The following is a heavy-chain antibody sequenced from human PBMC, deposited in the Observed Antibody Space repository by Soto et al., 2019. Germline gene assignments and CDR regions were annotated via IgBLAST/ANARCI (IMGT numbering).Heavy chain of an antibody. CDR3: AMGYDSSSLPFDP. Sequence: ASVKVSCKASGGTFSSYAISWVRQAPGQGLEWMGGIIPIFGTANYAQKFQGRVTITADESTSTAYMELSSLRSEDTAVYYCAMGYDSSSLPFDPWGQGTLVNVSS. J-gene: IGHJ5*02. V-gene: IGHV1-69*13. CDR1: GGTFSSYA. CDR2: IIPIFGTA. D-gene: IGHD6-6*01.